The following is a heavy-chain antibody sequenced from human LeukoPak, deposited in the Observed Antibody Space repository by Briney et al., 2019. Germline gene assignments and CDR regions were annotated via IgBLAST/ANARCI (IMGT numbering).Heavy chain of an antibody. CDR3: AKGALVVPAAKPFDY. CDR2: INSDGSST. CDR1: GFTFSSYW. D-gene: IGHD2-2*01. V-gene: IGHV3-74*01. J-gene: IGHJ4*02. Sequence: GGSLRLSCAASGFTFSSYWMHWVRQAPGKGLVWVSRINSDGSSTSYADSVKGRFTISRDNAKNTLYLQMNSLRAEDTAVYYCAKGALVVPAAKPFDYWGQGTLVTVSS.